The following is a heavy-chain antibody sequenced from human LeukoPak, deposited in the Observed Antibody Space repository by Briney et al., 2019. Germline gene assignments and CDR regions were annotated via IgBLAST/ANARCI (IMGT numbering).Heavy chain of an antibody. CDR3: TTHRGYSSSPTFDY. V-gene: IGHV3-15*04. CDR2: IERKTDGATT. CDR1: GFTFSNAW. Sequence: PGGSLGLSCAASGFTFSNAWMSWVRQAPGKGLEWVGRIERKTDGATTDYAAPVKGRFTISRDDSKNTLYLQMNSLKTEDTAVYYCTTHRGYSSSPTFDYWGQGTLVTVPS. D-gene: IGHD6-13*01. J-gene: IGHJ4*02.